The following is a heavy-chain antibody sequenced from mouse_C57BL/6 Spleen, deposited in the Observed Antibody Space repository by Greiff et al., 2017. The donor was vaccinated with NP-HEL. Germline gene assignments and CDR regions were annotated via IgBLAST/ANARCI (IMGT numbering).Heavy chain of an antibody. CDR1: GYAFSSSW. V-gene: IGHV1-82*01. J-gene: IGHJ2*01. Sequence: QVQLQQSGPELVKPGASVKISCKASGYAFSSSWMNWVKQRPGKGLEWIGRIYPGDGDTNYNGKFKGKATLTADKSSSTAYMQLSSLTSEDSAVYFCARRGAYYSNYDADLDYWGQGTTLTVSS. CDR2: IYPGDGDT. D-gene: IGHD2-5*01. CDR3: ARRGAYYSNYDADLDY.